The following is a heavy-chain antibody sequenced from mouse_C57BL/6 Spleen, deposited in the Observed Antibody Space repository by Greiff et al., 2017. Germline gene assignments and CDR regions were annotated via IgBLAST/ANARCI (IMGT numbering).Heavy chain of an antibody. V-gene: IGHV5-9-1*02. Sequence: EVQLVESGEGLVKPGGSLKLSCAASGFTFSSYAMSWVRQTPEKRLEWVAYISSGGDYIYYADTVKGRFTISRDNARNTLYLQMSSLKSEDTAMYYCTRGGYDYYRAWFAYWGQGTLVTVSA. CDR1: GFTFSSYA. CDR2: ISSGGDYI. D-gene: IGHD2-4*01. CDR3: TRGGYDYYRAWFAY. J-gene: IGHJ3*01.